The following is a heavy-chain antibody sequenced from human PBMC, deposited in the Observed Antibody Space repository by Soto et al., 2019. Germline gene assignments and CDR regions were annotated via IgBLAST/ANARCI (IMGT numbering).Heavy chain of an antibody. CDR1: GFTFDDYA. CDR3: AKNLIPFPNYYYYGMDV. Sequence: GGSLRLSCAASGFTFDDYAMHWVRQAPGKGLEWVSLISWDGGSTYYADSVKGRFTISRDNSKNSLYLQMNSLRAEDTALYYCAKNLIPFPNYYYYGMDVWGQGTTVTVSS. D-gene: IGHD2-2*02. V-gene: IGHV3-43D*03. J-gene: IGHJ6*02. CDR2: ISWDGGST.